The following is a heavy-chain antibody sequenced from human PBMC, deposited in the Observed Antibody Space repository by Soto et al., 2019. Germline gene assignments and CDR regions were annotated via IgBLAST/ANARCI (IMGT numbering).Heavy chain of an antibody. CDR2: IKQDGSEK. CDR3: ARDRDSSGWYGSYYYYGMDV. V-gene: IGHV3-7*03. J-gene: IGHJ6*02. CDR1: GFTFSSYW. Sequence: GGSLRLSCAASGFTFSSYWMSWVRQAPGKGLEWVANIKQDGSEKYYVDSVKGRFTISRDNAKNSLYLQMNSLRAEDTAVYYCARDRDSSGWYGSYYYYGMDVWGQGTTVTVS. D-gene: IGHD6-19*01.